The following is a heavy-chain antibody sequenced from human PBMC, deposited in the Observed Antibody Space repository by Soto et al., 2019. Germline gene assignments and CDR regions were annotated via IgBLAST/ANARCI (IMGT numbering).Heavy chain of an antibody. V-gene: IGHV1-69*02. D-gene: IGHD2-15*01. CDR2: IIPILGIA. CDR3: ARVLSRGYCSGGSCYGY. CDR1: GGTFSSYT. Sequence: QVQLVQSGAEVKKPGSSVKVSCKASGGTFSSYTISWVRQAPGQGLEWMGRIIPILGIANYAQKFQGRVTIPADKSTSTAYMELSSLRSEDTAVYYCARVLSRGYCSGGSCYGYWGQGTLVTVSS. J-gene: IGHJ4*02.